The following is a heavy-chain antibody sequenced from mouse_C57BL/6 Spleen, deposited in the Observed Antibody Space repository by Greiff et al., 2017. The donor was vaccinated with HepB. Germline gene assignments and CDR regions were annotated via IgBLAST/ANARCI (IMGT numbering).Heavy chain of an antibody. CDR1: GYTFTSYW. CDR2: IYPGNSDT. D-gene: IGHD2-1*01. Sequence: EVQLQQSGTVLARPGASVKMSCKTSGYTFTSYWMHWVKQRPGQGLEWIGAIYPGNSDTSYNQKFKGKAKLTAVTSASTAYMELSSLTNEDSAVYYCTRGRLRDYGNPDWFAYWGQGTLVTVSA. CDR3: TRGRLRDYGNPDWFAY. V-gene: IGHV1-5*01. J-gene: IGHJ3*01.